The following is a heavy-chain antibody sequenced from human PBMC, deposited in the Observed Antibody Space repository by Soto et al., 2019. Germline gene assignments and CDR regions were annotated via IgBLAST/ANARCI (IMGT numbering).Heavy chain of an antibody. J-gene: IGHJ6*02. D-gene: IGHD4-17*01. CDR2: ISYDGSNK. V-gene: IGHV3-30-3*01. CDR3: ARVQVTVTTLGGYGMDV. CDR1: GFTFSSYA. Sequence: ESGGGVVQPGRSLRLSCAASGFTFSSYAMHWVRQAPGKGLEWVAVISYDGSNKYYADSVKGRFTISRDNSKNTLYLQMNSLRAEDTAVYYCARVQVTVTTLGGYGMDVWGQGTTVTVSS.